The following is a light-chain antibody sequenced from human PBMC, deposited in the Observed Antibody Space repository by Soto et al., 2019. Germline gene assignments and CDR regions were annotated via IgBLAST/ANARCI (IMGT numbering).Light chain of an antibody. Sequence: EIVLTQPPGTLSWSLGERATRACTSSQSVSSSYLAWYQQKPGQPPRLLIYGASSRATGTQDRFSGSGSGTDFTLTISRLEPEDFAVYYCPQRSNWPTFGQGTQVDIK. CDR1: QSVSSSY. V-gene: IGKV3D-20*02. J-gene: IGKJ1*01. CDR3: PQRSNWPT. CDR2: GAS.